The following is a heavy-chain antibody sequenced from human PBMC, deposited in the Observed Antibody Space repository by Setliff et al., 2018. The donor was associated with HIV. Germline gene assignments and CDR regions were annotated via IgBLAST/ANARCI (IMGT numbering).Heavy chain of an antibody. D-gene: IGHD3-22*01. V-gene: IGHV4-39*07. J-gene: IGHJ4*02. CDR1: GDPISSGSYY. CDR2: INHSGST. CDR3: ARRRYAYYYDSSGLYYFDY. Sequence: SETLSLTCTVSGDPISSGSYYWGWIRQPPGKGLEWIGEINHSGSTNYNPSLKSRVTISVDTSKNQFSLKLSSVTAADTAVYYCARRRYAYYYDSSGLYYFDYWGQGTLVTVSS.